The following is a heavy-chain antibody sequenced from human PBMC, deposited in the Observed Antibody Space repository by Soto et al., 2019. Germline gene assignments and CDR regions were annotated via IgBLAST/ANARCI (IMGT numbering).Heavy chain of an antibody. CDR2: ISSSSSYI. CDR1: GFTFRNYA. CDR3: ARDFALEDSNPYYFDY. J-gene: IGHJ4*02. D-gene: IGHD4-4*01. Sequence: GGSLRLSCDASGFTFRNYAMNWVRQAPGKGLEWVSSISSSSSYIYYADSVKGRFTISRDNAKNSLYLQMNSLRAEDTAVYYCARDFALEDSNPYYFDYWGQGTLVTVSS. V-gene: IGHV3-21*01.